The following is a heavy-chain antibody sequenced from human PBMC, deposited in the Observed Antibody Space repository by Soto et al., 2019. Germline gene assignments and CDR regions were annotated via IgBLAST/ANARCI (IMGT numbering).Heavy chain of an antibody. CDR2: CGGSGTTT. J-gene: IGHJ4*02. V-gene: IGHV3-23*01. Sequence: EVQLLESGGGLVRPGGSLRLSCAASGFSFSSYPMSWVRQAPGKGLEWVSACGGSGTTTSYADSVKGRVTISRDNSKNTLYLEINSLRAEDTAVYYCAAWPHVAHWGQGTLVTVSS. D-gene: IGHD5-12*01. CDR3: AAWPHVAH. CDR1: GFSFSSYP.